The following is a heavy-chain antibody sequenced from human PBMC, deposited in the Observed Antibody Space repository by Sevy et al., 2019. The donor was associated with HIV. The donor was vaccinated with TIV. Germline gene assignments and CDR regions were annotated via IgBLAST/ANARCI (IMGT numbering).Heavy chain of an antibody. D-gene: IGHD4-17*01. CDR2: LYYSGST. V-gene: IGHV4-39*01. Sequence: SETLSLTCTVSGGSISISTYYWGWIRQPPGKGLEWIGSLYYSGSTYYNPSLKSRVSISVDTSKNQFSLKLSSVTATDTAVYYCARGSHDYGDYDRDVGFDYWGQGTLVTVSS. CDR3: ARGSHDYGDYDRDVGFDY. CDR1: GGSISISTYY. J-gene: IGHJ4*02.